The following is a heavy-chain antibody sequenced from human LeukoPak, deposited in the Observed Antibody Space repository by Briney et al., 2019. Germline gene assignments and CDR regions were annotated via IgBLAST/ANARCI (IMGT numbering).Heavy chain of an antibody. V-gene: IGHV3-9*03. CDR3: AKESSSGYYFDY. CDR2: ISWNSGSI. CDR1: GFTFDDYA. D-gene: IGHD6-19*01. Sequence: GRSLRLSCAASGFTFDDYAMHWVRQAPGKGLEWVSGISWNSGSIGYADSVKGRFTISRDNAKNPLYLQMNSLRAEDMALYYCAKESSSGYYFDYWGQGTLVTVSS. J-gene: IGHJ4*02.